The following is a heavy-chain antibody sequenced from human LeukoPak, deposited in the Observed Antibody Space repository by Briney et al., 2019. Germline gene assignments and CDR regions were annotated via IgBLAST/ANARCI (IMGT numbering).Heavy chain of an antibody. D-gene: IGHD6-13*01. V-gene: IGHV3-7*01. J-gene: IGHJ4*02. CDR2: IRYDGAVK. CDR1: GLNFRASW. Sequence: GGSLRLSCTASGLNFRASWMSWVRQSPGKGLEFLANIRYDGAVKNYMDSVRGRFTISRDNPKNSLYLQMDSLRADDTAVYYYARDPESSSFDYWGQGVLVTVSS. CDR3: ARDPESSSFDY.